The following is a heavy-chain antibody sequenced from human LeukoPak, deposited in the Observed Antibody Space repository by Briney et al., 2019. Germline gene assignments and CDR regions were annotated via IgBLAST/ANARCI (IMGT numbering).Heavy chain of an antibody. J-gene: IGHJ4*02. CDR2: ISHDGSSE. Sequence: AGGSLRLSCAASGFTFSNYAMHWVRQAPGKGLEWVALISHDGSSEYYGDSMKGRFTISGDNSRNTFYLQMNSLRAEDTAVYYCASRFEWLSSFDYWGQGTLVTVSS. CDR3: ASRFEWLSSFDY. V-gene: IGHV3-30*03. D-gene: IGHD3-3*01. CDR1: GFTFSNYA.